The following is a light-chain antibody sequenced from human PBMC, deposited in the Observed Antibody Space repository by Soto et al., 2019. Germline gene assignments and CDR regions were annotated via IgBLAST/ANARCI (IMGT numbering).Light chain of an antibody. CDR3: SSYAASNNLGV. V-gene: IGLV2-8*01. J-gene: IGLJ2*01. CDR1: SSDVCGYNY. Sequence: QSVLTQPPSASGSPGQSVTISCIGTSSDVCGYNYVSWYQQHPGKAPKLMIYEVSKRPSGVPDRFSGSKSGNTASLTVSGLQAEDEADYYCSSYAASNNLGVFGGGTKVTVL. CDR2: EVS.